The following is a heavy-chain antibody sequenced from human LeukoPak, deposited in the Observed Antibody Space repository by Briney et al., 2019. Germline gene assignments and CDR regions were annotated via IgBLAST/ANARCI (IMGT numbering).Heavy chain of an antibody. CDR3: ASTATMVRGGYWFDP. CDR2: IYYSGST. Sequence: PSETLSLTCTVSGGSISRYYWSWIRQPPGKGLEWIGYIYYSGSTNYNPSLKSRVTISVDTSKNQFSLKLSSVTAADTAVYYCASTATMVRGGYWFDPWGQGTLVTVSS. D-gene: IGHD3-10*01. CDR1: GGSISRYY. V-gene: IGHV4-59*08. J-gene: IGHJ5*02.